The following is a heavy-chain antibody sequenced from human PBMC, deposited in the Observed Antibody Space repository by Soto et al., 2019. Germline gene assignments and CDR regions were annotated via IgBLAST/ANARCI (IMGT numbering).Heavy chain of an antibody. CDR2: ISSSSSYI. D-gene: IGHD6-6*01. CDR1: GLTFKSYV. Sequence: GSLKLSRSSCGLTFKSYVINWSLQTQGKGLEWVSSISSSSSYIYYADSVKGRFTISRDNAKNSLYLQMNSLRAEDTAVYYCARPEYSSSSYGMDVWGQGTTVSVSS. CDR3: ARPEYSSSSYGMDV. J-gene: IGHJ6*02. V-gene: IGHV3-21*01.